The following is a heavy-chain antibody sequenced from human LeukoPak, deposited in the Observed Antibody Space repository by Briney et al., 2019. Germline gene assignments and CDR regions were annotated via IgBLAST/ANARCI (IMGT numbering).Heavy chain of an antibody. D-gene: IGHD6-13*01. CDR2: IIPILGIA. J-gene: IGHJ4*02. CDR1: GGTFSSYA. CDR3: ARETNSSPTY. V-gene: IGHV1-69*04. Sequence: ASVKVSCKASGGTFSSYAISWVRQSPGQGLEWMGRIIPILGIANYAQKFQGRVTITADKSTSTAYMELSSLRSEDTAVYYCARETNSSPTYWGQGTLVTVSS.